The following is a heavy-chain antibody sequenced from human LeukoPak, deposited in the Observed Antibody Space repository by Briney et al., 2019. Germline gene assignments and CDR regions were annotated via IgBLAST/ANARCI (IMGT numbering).Heavy chain of an antibody. CDR2: ISDSGGRT. CDR1: GITLSNYG. J-gene: IGHJ4*02. V-gene: IGHV3-23*01. Sequence: GGSLRLSCAVSGITLSNYGMSWVRQAPGKGREWGAGISDSGGRTNYADSVKGRFTISRDNPKHTLYLQMTSLRAEDPAVHFCAKRGAVIRVILVGFHKEAYYFDSWGQGALVTVSS. D-gene: IGHD3-22*01. CDR3: AKRGAVIRVILVGFHKEAYYFDS.